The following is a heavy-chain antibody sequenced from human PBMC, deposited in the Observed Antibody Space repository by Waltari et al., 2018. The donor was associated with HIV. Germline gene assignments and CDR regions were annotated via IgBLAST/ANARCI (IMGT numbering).Heavy chain of an antibody. CDR2: FDPEQGKT. D-gene: IGHD2-15*01. V-gene: IGHV1-24*01. Sequence: QVPLVQSGAEVKKPGASVKVSCKVSAYTLSELSMPWVRQAPGKGLEWMGGFDPEQGKTIYAQNFQGRVTMTEDAATDTAYMELSSLRSEDTAVYYCTTEGLYCSGGTCYSRFDPWGQGTLVTVSS. CDR1: AYTLSELS. J-gene: IGHJ5*02. CDR3: TTEGLYCSGGTCYSRFDP.